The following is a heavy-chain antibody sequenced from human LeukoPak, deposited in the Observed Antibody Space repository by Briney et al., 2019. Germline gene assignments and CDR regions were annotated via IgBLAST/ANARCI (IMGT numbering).Heavy chain of an antibody. J-gene: IGHJ4*02. V-gene: IGHV3-7*01. CDR1: GFTFSRYW. CDR3: ALSYCSSTSCYEDLHDY. Sequence: GGSLRLSCAASGFTFSRYWMSWVRQAPGKGLEWVANIKEDGSEKYYVDSVKGRFTISRDNAKNSLYLQMNSLRAEDTAVYYCALSYCSSTSCYEDLHDYWGQGTLVTVSS. D-gene: IGHD2-2*01. CDR2: IKEDGSEK.